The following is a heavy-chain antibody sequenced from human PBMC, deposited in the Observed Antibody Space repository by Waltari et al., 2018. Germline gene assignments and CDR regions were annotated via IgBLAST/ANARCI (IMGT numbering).Heavy chain of an antibody. CDR3: ARRGRLSSYFFDY. J-gene: IGHJ4*02. CDR1: GYSISGGDF. CDR2: IYPGGGT. V-gene: IGHV4-38-2*01. D-gene: IGHD2-15*01. Sequence: QLHLQESGPGLLKPSETLSLTCAVSGYSISGGDFWGWIRQPPGKGLDWIGSIYPGGGTYFNPSLKSRVTISVDKSKNQYSLNLRSMTAADTAVYYCARRGRLSSYFFDYWGQGTLVTVSS.